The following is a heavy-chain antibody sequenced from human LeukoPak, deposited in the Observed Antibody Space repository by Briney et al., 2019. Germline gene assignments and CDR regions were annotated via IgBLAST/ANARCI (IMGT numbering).Heavy chain of an antibody. J-gene: IGHJ1*01. CDR3: AREDLYYYDSSGSEYFQH. CDR1: GYTFTDYY. Sequence: ASVKVSCKASGYTFTDYYVHWVRQAPGQGLEWMGWINPNSGGTNYAQKFQGRVTMTRDTSISTAYMELSRLRSGDTAVYYCAREDLYYYDSSGSEYFQHWGQGTLVTVSS. CDR2: INPNSGGT. D-gene: IGHD3-22*01. V-gene: IGHV1-2*02.